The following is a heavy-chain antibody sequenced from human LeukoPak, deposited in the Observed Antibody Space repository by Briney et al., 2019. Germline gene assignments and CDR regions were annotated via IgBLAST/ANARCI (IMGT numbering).Heavy chain of an antibody. D-gene: IGHD5-12*01. J-gene: IGHJ4*02. CDR2: IWYDGSNK. CDR1: GFTFSSYG. CDR3: ATLVATTRFDY. V-gene: IGHV3-33*03. Sequence: AGGSLRLSCAASGFTFSSYGMHWVRQAPGKGLEWVAVIWYDGSNKYYADSVKGRFTISRDNAKNSLYLQMSSLRADDMAVYYCATLVATTRFDYWGQGTLVTVSS.